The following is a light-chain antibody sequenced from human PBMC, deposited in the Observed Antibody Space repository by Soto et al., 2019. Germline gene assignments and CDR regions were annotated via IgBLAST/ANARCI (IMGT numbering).Light chain of an antibody. V-gene: IGKV3-20*01. J-gene: IGKJ1*01. CDR3: QQYGSSPRT. CDR1: QSVSSSY. Sequence: EIVLTKSPGTLSLSPGERATLSCRASQSVSSSYLAWYQQKPGLAPRLLIYGASSRATGIPDRFSGSGSGTDFTLTISRLEPEDFAVYYCQQYGSSPRTFGQGTKVESK. CDR2: GAS.